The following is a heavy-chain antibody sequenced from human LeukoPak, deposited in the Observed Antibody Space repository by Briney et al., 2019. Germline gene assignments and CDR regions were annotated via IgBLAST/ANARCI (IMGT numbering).Heavy chain of an antibody. J-gene: IGHJ5*02. CDR2: IHSNGGA. CDR3: ASSNLGSLGQFDP. V-gene: IGHV4-59*01. Sequence: SETLSLTCTVSGGSISSYYWSWIRQPPGKGLEWIGFIHSNGGANYNASLNSRATISRDTSRSQVSLKLTSVTAADTAVYYCASSNLGSLGQFDPWGQGTLVTVSS. CDR1: GGSISSYY. D-gene: IGHD3-10*01.